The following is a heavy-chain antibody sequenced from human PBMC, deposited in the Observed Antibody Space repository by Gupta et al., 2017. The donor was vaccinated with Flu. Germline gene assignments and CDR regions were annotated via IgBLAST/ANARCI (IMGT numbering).Heavy chain of an antibody. CDR1: GGSISSGSYY. CDR2: IYTSGST. D-gene: IGHD6-6*01. Sequence: QVQLQESGPGLVKPSQTLSLTCTVSGGSISSGSYYWSWIRPPAGKGLEWIGRIYTSGSTNYNPSLKSRVTISVDTSKNQFSLKLSSVTAADTAVYYCARDIGYSSSAVGWYYFDYWGQGTLVTVSS. V-gene: IGHV4-61*02. CDR3: ARDIGYSSSAVGWYYFDY. J-gene: IGHJ4*02.